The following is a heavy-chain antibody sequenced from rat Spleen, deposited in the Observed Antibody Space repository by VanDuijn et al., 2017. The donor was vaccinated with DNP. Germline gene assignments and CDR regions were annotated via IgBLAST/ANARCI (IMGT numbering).Heavy chain of an antibody. V-gene: IGHV5-7*01. CDR2: ISYDGSST. D-gene: IGHD1-12*03. CDR1: GFTFSDYN. CDR3: ATSGYGFDGYPFAF. Sequence: EVQLVESGGGLVQPGRSLKLSCAASGFTFSDYNMAWVRQAPKKGLEWVATISYDGSSTFYRDSVKGRFTISRDNAKSALYLQMDGLRSEDTATYYCATSGYGFDGYPFAFWGQGTLVTVSS. J-gene: IGHJ3*01.